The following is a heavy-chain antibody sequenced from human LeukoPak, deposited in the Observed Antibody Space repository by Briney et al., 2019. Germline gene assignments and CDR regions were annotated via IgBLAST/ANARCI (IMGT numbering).Heavy chain of an antibody. CDR2: ISGSGGTT. CDR1: GFTFTNAW. J-gene: IGHJ2*01. CDR3: AKDGPYCGGITCYFRYFDL. Sequence: GGSLRLSCVDSGFTFTNAWMSWVRQAPGKGLEWVSAISGSGGTTYYADSVKGRFTISRDNSKNTLYLQMSSLRAEDTAVYYCAKDGPYCGGITCYFRYFDLWGRGTLVTVSS. D-gene: IGHD2-21*01. V-gene: IGHV3-23*01.